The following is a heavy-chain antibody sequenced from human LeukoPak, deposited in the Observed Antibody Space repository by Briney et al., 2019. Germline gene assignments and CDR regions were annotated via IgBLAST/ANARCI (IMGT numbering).Heavy chain of an antibody. D-gene: IGHD2-8*01. CDR1: GFAFSTYS. J-gene: IGHJ4*01. CDR3: ATQAWRTHGAGGYHDDC. CDR2: ISPGSSTI. Sequence: GGSLRLSCAASGFAFSTYSMICVRQAPGKGLEWVSYISPGSSTIYYADFAKGRFTISRDDGEKSLYLQMNPLRAEDTAVYYCATQAWRTHGAGGYHDDCWGHGTLVTVSS. V-gene: IGHV3-48*01.